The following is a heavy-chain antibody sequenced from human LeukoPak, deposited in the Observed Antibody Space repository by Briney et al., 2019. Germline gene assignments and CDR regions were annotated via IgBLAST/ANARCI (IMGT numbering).Heavy chain of an antibody. V-gene: IGHV1-69*13. D-gene: IGHD6-19*01. J-gene: IGHJ4*02. CDR1: GGTFSSYA. CDR3: ASPGIAVAGFDY. Sequence: SVKVSCKAPGGTFSSYAISWVRQAPGQGLEWMGGIIPIFGTANYAQKFQGRVTITADESTSTAYMELSSLRSGDTAVYYCASPGIAVAGFDYWGQGTLVTVSS. CDR2: IIPIFGTA.